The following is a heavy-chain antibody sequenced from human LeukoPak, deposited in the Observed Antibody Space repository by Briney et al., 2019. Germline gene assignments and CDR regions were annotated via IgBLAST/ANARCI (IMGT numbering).Heavy chain of an antibody. CDR3: ARTTRSSGWYWD. CDR1: GFTFSSYS. Sequence: GGSLRLSCAASGFTFSSYSMNWVRQAPGKGLEWVSSISSSSSYIYYADSVKGRFTISRDNAKNSLYLQMNSLRAEDTAVYYCARTTRSSGWYWDWGQGTLVTVSS. J-gene: IGHJ4*02. CDR2: ISSSSSYI. D-gene: IGHD6-19*01. V-gene: IGHV3-21*01.